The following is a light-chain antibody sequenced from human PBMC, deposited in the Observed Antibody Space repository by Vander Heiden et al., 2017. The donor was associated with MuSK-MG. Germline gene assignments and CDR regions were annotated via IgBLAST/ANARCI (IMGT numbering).Light chain of an antibody. V-gene: IGKV1-5*01. CDR1: QSISSW. CDR3: QQDYSYPIT. J-gene: IGKJ5*01. CDR2: DAS. Sequence: DIQMTQSPSTLSASVGDRVTITCRASQSISSWLAWYQQKPGKAPKLLIYDASSLESGVPSRFSGSGSGTEFTLTISSLQPDDFATYYCQQDYSYPITFGQGTQVEIK.